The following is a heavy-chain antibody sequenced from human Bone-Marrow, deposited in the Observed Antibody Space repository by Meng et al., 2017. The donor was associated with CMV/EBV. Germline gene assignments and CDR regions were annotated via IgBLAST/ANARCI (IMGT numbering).Heavy chain of an antibody. J-gene: IGHJ6*01. CDR3: ARGRAAPKTYYYYGMDV. CDR1: GGTFSSYA. V-gene: IGHV1-69*05. CDR2: IIPIFGTA. Sequence: SVKVSCKASGGTFSSYAISWVRQAPGQGLEWMGGIIPIFGTANYAQKFQGRVTITTDESTSTAYMELSSLRSEDTAVYYCARGRAAPKTYYYYGMDVWGQGATVTGCS.